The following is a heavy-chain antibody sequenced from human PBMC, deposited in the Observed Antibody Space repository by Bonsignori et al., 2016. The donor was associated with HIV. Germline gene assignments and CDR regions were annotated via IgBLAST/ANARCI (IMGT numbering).Heavy chain of an antibody. Sequence: SETLSLTCTVSGGSISSGSYYWSWIRQPAGKGLEWIGRIYTSGSTNYNPSLKSRVTISVDTSKNQFSLKLSSVTAADTAVYYCARERVQLTGDTFDYWGQGTLVTVSS. CDR1: GGSISSGSYY. CDR2: IYTSGST. V-gene: IGHV4-61*02. J-gene: IGHJ4*02. CDR3: ARERVQLTGDTFDY. D-gene: IGHD7-27*01.